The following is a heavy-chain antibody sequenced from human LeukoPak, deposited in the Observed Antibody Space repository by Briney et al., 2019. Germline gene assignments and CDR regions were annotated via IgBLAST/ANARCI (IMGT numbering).Heavy chain of an antibody. CDR3: ARDASDCSGTSCLRYFAL. J-gene: IGHJ2*01. D-gene: IGHD2-2*01. Sequence: PSETLSLTCTVSGGSIRRYYWSWIRQPPGKGVEWIGCIYYSGSTSYNRSLKSRVTISVAAYKHQFSLKMSYVTAADTAVYYCARDASDCSGTSCLRYFALCGRPTLATAPS. V-gene: IGHV4-59*12. CDR2: IYYSGST. CDR1: GGSIRRYY.